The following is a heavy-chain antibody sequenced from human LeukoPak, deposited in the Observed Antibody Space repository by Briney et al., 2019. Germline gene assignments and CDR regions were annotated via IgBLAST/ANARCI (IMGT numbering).Heavy chain of an antibody. V-gene: IGHV3-48*01. CDR1: GFTFSSYS. D-gene: IGHD3-22*01. CDR2: ISSSSSTI. J-gene: IGHJ3*02. Sequence: AGGSLRLSCAASGFTFSSYSMNWVRQAPGKGLEWVSYISSSSSTIYYADSVKSRFTISRDNAKNSLYLQMNSLRAEDTAVYYCARDDYYDPDAFDIWGQGTMVTVSS. CDR3: ARDDYYDPDAFDI.